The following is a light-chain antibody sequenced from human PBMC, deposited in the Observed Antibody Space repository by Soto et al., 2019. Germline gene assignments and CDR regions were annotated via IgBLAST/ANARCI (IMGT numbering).Light chain of an antibody. CDR2: SDN. J-gene: IGLJ2*01. CDR3: ATWDDSLNGPV. V-gene: IGLV1-44*01. Sequence: QPVLTQPPSASGTPGQRVTISCSGSSSNIGSNFVNWYQQLPETAPRLLIYSDNQRPSGVPDRFSGSKSGTSASLAISGLQSEDEADYYCATWDDSLNGPVFGGGTKLTVL. CDR1: SSNIGSNF.